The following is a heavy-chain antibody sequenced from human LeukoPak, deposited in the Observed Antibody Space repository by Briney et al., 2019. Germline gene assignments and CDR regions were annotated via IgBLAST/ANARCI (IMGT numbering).Heavy chain of an antibody. Sequence: SETLSLTCTVSGGSISSYYWSSIRQPPGKGLEWIGYIYTSGNTNYNPSLKSRVTISVDTSKNQVSLNLSSVTAADTAVYYCASHYHDSSGWAMGAFDIWGQGTMVTVSS. CDR2: IYTSGNT. CDR3: ASHYHDSSGWAMGAFDI. CDR1: GGSISSYY. D-gene: IGHD3-22*01. V-gene: IGHV4-4*09. J-gene: IGHJ3*02.